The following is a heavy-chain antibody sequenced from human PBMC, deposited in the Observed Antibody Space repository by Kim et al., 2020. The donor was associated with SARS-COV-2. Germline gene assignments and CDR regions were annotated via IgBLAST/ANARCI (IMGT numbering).Heavy chain of an antibody. CDR3: AREKGGYSYGYPGGYYGMDV. CDR1: GYTFISYD. CDR2: MNPNSGNT. D-gene: IGHD5-18*01. V-gene: IGHV1-8*01. J-gene: IGHJ6*02. Sequence: ASVKVSCKASGYTFISYDINWVRQATGQGLEWMGWMNPNSGNTGYAQKFQGRVTMTRNTSISTAYMELSSLRSEDTAVYYWAREKGGYSYGYPGGYYGMDVWGQGTTVTVSS.